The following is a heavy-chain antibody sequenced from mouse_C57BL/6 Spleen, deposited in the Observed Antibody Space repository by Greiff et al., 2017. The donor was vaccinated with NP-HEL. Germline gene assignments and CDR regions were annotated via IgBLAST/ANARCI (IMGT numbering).Heavy chain of an antibody. J-gene: IGHJ2*01. V-gene: IGHV1-64*01. CDR3: ARTPLYGNYLYYFDY. CDR2: IHPTSGST. CDR1: GYTFTSYW. D-gene: IGHD2-1*01. Sequence: QVQLQQPGAELVKPGASVKLSCKASGYTFTSYWMHWVKQRPGQGLEWIGMIHPTSGSTNYNEKFKSKATLTVDKSSSTAYMQLSSLTSEDSAVYYCARTPLYGNYLYYFDYWGQGTTLTVSS.